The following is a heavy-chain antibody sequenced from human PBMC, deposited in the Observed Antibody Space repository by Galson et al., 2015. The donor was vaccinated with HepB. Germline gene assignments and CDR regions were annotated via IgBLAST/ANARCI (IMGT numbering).Heavy chain of an antibody. CDR3: AREGYYGSGSYRTTNFDY. D-gene: IGHD3-10*01. Sequence: SVKVSCKASGYTFTGYYMHWVRQAPGQGLEWMGWINPNSGGTNYAQKFQGWVTMTRDTSISTAYMELSRLRSDDTAVYYCAREGYYGSGSYRTTNFDYWGQGTLVTVSS. J-gene: IGHJ4*02. CDR1: GYTFTGYY. CDR2: INPNSGGT. V-gene: IGHV1-2*04.